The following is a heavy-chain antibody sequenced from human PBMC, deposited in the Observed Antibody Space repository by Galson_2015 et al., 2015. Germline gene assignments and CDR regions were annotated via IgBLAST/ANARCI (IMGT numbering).Heavy chain of an antibody. Sequence: SLRLSCAGSGFTFSSYTMNWVRQAPGKGLEWISSISTGSTYIYYADSVKGRFTISRDNAQNSLYPQMDSLRAEDTAVYYCARDDPFAGSFCYFDYWGQGTLVTVSS. CDR3: ARDDPFAGSFCYFDY. J-gene: IGHJ4*02. CDR2: ISTGSTYI. V-gene: IGHV3-21*01. CDR1: GFTFSSYT. D-gene: IGHD1-26*01.